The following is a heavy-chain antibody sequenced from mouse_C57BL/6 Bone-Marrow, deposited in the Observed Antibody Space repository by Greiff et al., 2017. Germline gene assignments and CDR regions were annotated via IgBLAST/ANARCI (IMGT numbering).Heavy chain of an antibody. CDR3: ARDDYYGSSYNYWYFDV. CDR1: GYTFTSYG. CDR2: IYPRSGNT. J-gene: IGHJ1*03. D-gene: IGHD1-1*01. V-gene: IGHV1-81*01. Sequence: VQLVESGAELARPGASVKLSCKASGYTFTSYGIRWVKQRTGQGLEWIGEIYPRSGNTYYNEKFKGKATLTADNSSSTAYMELRSLTSEDSAVYFCARDDYYGSSYNYWYFDVWGTGTTVTVSS.